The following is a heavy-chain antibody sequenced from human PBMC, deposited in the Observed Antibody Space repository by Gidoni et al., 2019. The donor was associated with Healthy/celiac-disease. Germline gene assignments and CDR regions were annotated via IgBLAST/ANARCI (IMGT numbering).Heavy chain of an antibody. CDR2: IWYDGSNK. D-gene: IGHD6-19*01. CDR1: GFTFSSYG. Sequence: QVQLVESGGGVVQPGRSLRLSCAASGFTFSSYGMHWVRQAPGKGLEWVAVIWYDGSNKYYADSVKGRFTISRDNSKNTLYLQMNSLRAEDTAVYYCARDRQGIAVAGTLNWGQGNLVTVSS. J-gene: IGHJ4*02. V-gene: IGHV3-33*01. CDR3: ARDRQGIAVAGTLN.